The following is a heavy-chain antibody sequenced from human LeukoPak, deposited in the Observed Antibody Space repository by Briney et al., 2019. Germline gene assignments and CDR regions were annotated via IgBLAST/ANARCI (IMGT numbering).Heavy chain of an antibody. CDR3: GKEGGA. Sequence: QTGGSLRLSCAASGFRFSDFTMTWVRQAPGKGPEWVSAIGGRGGSTYYADSVGGRFTISRDNSKDMLYLQMNSLKVEDTAIYYCGKEGGAWGQGIQVTVSS. J-gene: IGHJ5*02. CDR2: IGGRGGST. CDR1: GFRFSDFT. D-gene: IGHD3-16*01. V-gene: IGHV3-23*01.